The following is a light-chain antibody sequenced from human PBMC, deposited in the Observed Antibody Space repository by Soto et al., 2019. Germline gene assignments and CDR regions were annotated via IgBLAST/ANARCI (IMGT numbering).Light chain of an antibody. J-gene: IGLJ3*02. CDR2: DVS. CDR3: SSYTSSSTRV. Sequence: QSVLTQPASVSGSPGQSITISCTGTSSDVGGYNYVSWYQQHPGKAPKLMIYDVSNRPSGVSNRFSGSKSGNTASLTISGRQAADEADYYCSSYTSSSTRVFGGGTKLTVL. CDR1: SSDVGGYNY. V-gene: IGLV2-14*01.